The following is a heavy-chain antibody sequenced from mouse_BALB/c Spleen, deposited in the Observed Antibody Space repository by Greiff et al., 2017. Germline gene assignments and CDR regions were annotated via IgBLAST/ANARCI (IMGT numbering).Heavy chain of an antibody. V-gene: IGHV2-2*02. CDR1: GFSLTSYG. J-gene: IGHJ3*01. D-gene: IGHD1-1*02. Sequence: QVQLQQSGPGLVQPSQSLSITCTVSGFSLTSYGVHWVRQSPGKGLEWLGVIWSGGSTDYNAAFISRLSISKDNSKSQVFFKMNSLQANDTAIYYCASFDYPLAYWGQGTLVTVSA. CDR3: ASFDYPLAY. CDR2: IWSGGST.